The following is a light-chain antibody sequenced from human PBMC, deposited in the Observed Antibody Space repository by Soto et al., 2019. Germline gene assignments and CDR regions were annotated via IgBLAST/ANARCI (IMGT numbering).Light chain of an antibody. Sequence: DIQMTQSPSTLSGSVGDRVTITCRASQTISSWLAWYQQKPGKAPKLLIYDASSLESGVPSRFSGSGSGTEFTLTISSLQPDDFATYYCQSYNSYLWTFGQGTKVDI. CDR2: DAS. CDR1: QTISSW. V-gene: IGKV1-5*01. J-gene: IGKJ1*01. CDR3: QSYNSYLWT.